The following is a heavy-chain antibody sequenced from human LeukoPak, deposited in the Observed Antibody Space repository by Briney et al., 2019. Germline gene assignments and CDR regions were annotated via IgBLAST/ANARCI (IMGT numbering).Heavy chain of an antibody. CDR3: AQEMATITWDY. J-gene: IGHJ4*02. Sequence: SETLSLTCTVSGGSISSSSYYWGWIRQPPGKWLGWIGSIYYSGSTYYNPSLKSRVTISVDTSKHQFSLKLSSVTAADTAVYYCAQEMATITWDYWGQGTLVTVSS. CDR2: IYYSGST. CDR1: GGSISSSSYY. D-gene: IGHD5-24*01. V-gene: IGHV4-39*07.